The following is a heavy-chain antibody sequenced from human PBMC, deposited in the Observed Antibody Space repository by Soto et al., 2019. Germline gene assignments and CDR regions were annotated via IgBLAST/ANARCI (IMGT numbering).Heavy chain of an antibody. V-gene: IGHV3-23*01. CDR3: AGSGSYSWLPY. CDR1: GFTFSSYA. J-gene: IGHJ4*02. CDR2: VSPSGDS. D-gene: IGHD1-26*01. Sequence: PGGSLRLSCAASGFTFSSYALSWVRQAPGKGLEWVSSVSPSGDSYYADSVKGRFTISRDNSKNTVYLQMNSLKAEDAALYYCAGSGSYSWLPYWGQGTLVTVS.